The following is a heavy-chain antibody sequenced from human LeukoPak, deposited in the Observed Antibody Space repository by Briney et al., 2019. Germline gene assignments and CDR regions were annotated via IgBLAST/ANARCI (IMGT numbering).Heavy chain of an antibody. CDR1: GGSFSSDY. Sequence: PSETLSLTCTVSGGSFSSDYWTWIRQAPGKGLEWIGYIYSSGTTYNPSLKSRLTISVDTSKNQFSLKLSSVIAADTAVYFCARVGSSRWPYYFDYWGQGTLVTVSS. CDR3: ARVGSSRWPYYFDY. D-gene: IGHD6-13*01. J-gene: IGHJ4*02. CDR2: IYSSGT. V-gene: IGHV4-59*01.